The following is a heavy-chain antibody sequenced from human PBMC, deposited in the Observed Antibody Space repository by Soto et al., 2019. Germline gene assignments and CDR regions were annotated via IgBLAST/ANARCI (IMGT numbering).Heavy chain of an antibody. CDR3: TNPQRYYGMDV. V-gene: IGHV3-73*02. CDR2: IRSKANSYAT. J-gene: IGHJ6*02. Sequence: EVQLVESGGGLVQPGGSLKLSCAASGFTFSGSAMHWVRQASGKGLEWVGRIRSKANSYATAYAASVKGRFTISRDDSKNTAYLQMNSLKPEDTAVYYCTNPQRYYGMDVWGQGTTVTVSS. CDR1: GFTFSGSA. D-gene: IGHD5-18*01.